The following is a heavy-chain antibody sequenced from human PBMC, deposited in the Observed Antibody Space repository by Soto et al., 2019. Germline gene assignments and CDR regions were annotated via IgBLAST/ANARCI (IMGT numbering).Heavy chain of an antibody. D-gene: IGHD2-15*01. Sequence: SQTLSLTCAISGDSVSSNSAAWNWIRQSPSRGLEWLGRTYYRSKWYNDYAVSVKSRITINPDTSKNQFSLQLNSVTPEDTAVYYCARDVVVVVAATKSGLYYYYGMDVWGQGTTVTVSS. J-gene: IGHJ6*02. CDR2: TYYRSKWYN. V-gene: IGHV6-1*01. CDR1: GDSVSSNSAA. CDR3: ARDVVVVVAATKSGLYYYYGMDV.